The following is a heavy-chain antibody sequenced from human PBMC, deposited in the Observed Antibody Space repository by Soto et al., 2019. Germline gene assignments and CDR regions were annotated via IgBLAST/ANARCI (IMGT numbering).Heavy chain of an antibody. CDR2: IKQDGSEK. Sequence: GGSLRLSCAASGFTFSSYWMSWVRQAPGKGLEWVANIKQDGSEKYYVDSVKGRFTISRDNAKNSLYLQMNSLRAEDTAVYYCARDAAAAGFDAFDIWGQGTMVTVSS. J-gene: IGHJ3*02. V-gene: IGHV3-7*01. CDR1: GFTFSSYW. D-gene: IGHD6-13*01. CDR3: ARDAAAAGFDAFDI.